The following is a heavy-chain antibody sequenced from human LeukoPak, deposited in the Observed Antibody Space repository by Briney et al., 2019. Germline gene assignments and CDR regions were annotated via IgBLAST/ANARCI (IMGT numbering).Heavy chain of an antibody. V-gene: IGHV4-59*01. Sequence: PSETLSLTCTVSGGSISSYYWSWIRQPPGKGLEWIGYIYYSGSTNYNPSLKSRVTISVDTSKNQFSLKLSSVTAADTAVYYCARHPIYGSGSSHKNNWFDPWGQGTLVTVSS. CDR2: IYYSGST. J-gene: IGHJ5*02. CDR1: GGSISSYY. D-gene: IGHD3-10*01. CDR3: ARHPIYGSGSSHKNNWFDP.